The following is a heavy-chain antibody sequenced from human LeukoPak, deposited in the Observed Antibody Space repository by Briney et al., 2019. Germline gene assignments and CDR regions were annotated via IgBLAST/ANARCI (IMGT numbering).Heavy chain of an antibody. CDR3: ARDSPTSMTTSAWFDP. J-gene: IGHJ5*02. D-gene: IGHD3-16*01. Sequence: GGSLRLSCAASGFTFSSYSMNWVRQAPGKGLEWVSSISSSSSYIYYADSVKGRFTISRDNAKNSLYLQMNSLRAEDTAVYYCARDSPTSMTTSAWFDPWGQGTLVTVSS. CDR1: GFTFSSYS. CDR2: ISSSSSYI. V-gene: IGHV3-21*01.